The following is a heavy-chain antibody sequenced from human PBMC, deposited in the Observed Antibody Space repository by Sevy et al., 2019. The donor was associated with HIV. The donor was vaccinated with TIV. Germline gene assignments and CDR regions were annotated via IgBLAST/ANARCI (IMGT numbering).Heavy chain of an antibody. V-gene: IGHV3-33*01. CDR1: GFTFSSHG. CDR3: ARQADDVCYPKCLFSDY. Sequence: GGSLRLSCVASGFTFSSHGMHWVRQAPGKGLEWVALIWYDGSNKYYADSVNGRFTISRDNSKNTLYLQMNSLRAEDTAVYYCARQADDVCYPKCLFSDYWGKGTLVTVSS. D-gene: IGHD2-8*01. CDR2: IWYDGSNK. J-gene: IGHJ4*02.